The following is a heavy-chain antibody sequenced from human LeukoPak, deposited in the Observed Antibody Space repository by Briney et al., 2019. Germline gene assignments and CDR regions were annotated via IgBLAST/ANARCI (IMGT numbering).Heavy chain of an antibody. V-gene: IGHV3-48*04. CDR1: GFTFSSYS. CDR2: ISSSGSTI. Sequence: QSGGSLRLSCAASGFTFSSYSMNWVRQAPGKGLEWVSYISSSGSTIYYADSVKGRFTVSRDNAKNSLYLQMNSLRAEDTAVYSCATTYCGGDCYLAPIYLHHWGQGTLVTVSS. D-gene: IGHD2-21*02. J-gene: IGHJ1*01. CDR3: ATTYCGGDCYLAPIYLHH.